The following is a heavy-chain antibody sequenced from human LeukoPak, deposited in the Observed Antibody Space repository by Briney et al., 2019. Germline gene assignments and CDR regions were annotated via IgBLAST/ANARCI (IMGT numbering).Heavy chain of an antibody. CDR1: GFTFNNYG. CDR2: IRYDGSNK. V-gene: IGHV3-30*02. CDR3: AKDSRTFGGVIVSGTFDY. J-gene: IGHJ4*02. D-gene: IGHD3-16*02. Sequence: GGSLRLSCAAPGFTFNNYGMHWVRQAPGKGLEWVAFIRYDGSNKYYADSVKGRFTISRDNSKNTLYLQMNSLGAEDTAVYYCAKDSRTFGGVIVSGTFDYWGQGTLVTVSS.